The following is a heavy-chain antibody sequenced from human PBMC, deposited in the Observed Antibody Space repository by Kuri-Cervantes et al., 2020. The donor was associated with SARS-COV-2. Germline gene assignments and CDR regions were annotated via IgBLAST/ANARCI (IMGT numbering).Heavy chain of an antibody. CDR2: THSDGTT. CDR3: ARDTHSWWRYDY. V-gene: IGHV3-66*01. J-gene: IGHJ4*02. Sequence: GGSLRLSCAASGFTFSDYYMSWIRQVPGKGLEWVSVTHSDGTTFYADSVKGRFIVSRDNSKNTLGLQISSLRAEDTAVYYCARDTHSWWRYDYWGLGALVTVSS. D-gene: IGHD2-21*01. CDR1: GFTFSDYY.